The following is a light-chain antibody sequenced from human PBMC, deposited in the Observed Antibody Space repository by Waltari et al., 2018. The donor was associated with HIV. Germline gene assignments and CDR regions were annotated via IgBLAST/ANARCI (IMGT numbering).Light chain of an antibody. CDR3: QQSYSTPPYT. Sequence: DIQMTQSPSSLSASVGDRVTITCRASQSISSYLNWYQQKPGKAPKLLIYAASSLQSGVTSRFSGSGSGTDFTLTISSLQPEEFATYYCQQSYSTPPYTFGQGTKLEIK. V-gene: IGKV1-39*01. J-gene: IGKJ2*01. CDR2: AAS. CDR1: QSISSY.